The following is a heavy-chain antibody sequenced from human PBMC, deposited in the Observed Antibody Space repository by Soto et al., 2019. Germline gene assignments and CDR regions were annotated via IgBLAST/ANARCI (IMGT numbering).Heavy chain of an antibody. CDR1: GFTFSSYA. CDR2: ISGSGGST. CDR3: AKGDRFLEVEGVTLDY. V-gene: IGHV3-23*01. D-gene: IGHD3-3*01. J-gene: IGHJ4*02. Sequence: GGSLRLSCAASGFTFSSYAMSWVRQAPGKGLEWVSAISGSGGSTYYADSVKGRFTISRDNSKNTLYLQMNSLRAEDTAVYYCAKGDRFLEVEGVTLDYWGQGTLVTVSS.